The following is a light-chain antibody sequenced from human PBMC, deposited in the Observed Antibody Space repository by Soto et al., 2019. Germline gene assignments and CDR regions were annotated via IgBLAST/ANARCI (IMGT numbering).Light chain of an antibody. CDR3: QQRSNWPPRT. CDR1: QSVSTY. V-gene: IGKV3-11*01. J-gene: IGKJ2*01. Sequence: EIVLTQSPATLSLSPGERATLSCRASQSVSTYLAWYQQKPGQAPRLLIYDASNRATGIPGRFSGSGSGTDFTLTISSLEPEEFAVYYCQQRSNWPPRTFGQGTKLEIK. CDR2: DAS.